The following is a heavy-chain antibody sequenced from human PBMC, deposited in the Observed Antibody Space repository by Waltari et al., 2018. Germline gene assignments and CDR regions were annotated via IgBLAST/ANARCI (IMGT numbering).Heavy chain of an antibody. Sequence: VQLVQSGAEVKKPGATVKISCKVSGYTFTDYYMHWVQQAPGKGLEWMGGIIPIFGTANYAQKFQGRVTITTDESTSTAYMELSSLRSEDTAVYYCARGITMVQGVPYYYGMDVWGQGTTVTVSS. D-gene: IGHD3-10*01. CDR2: IIPIFGTA. V-gene: IGHV1-69*05. CDR1: GYTFTDYY. CDR3: ARGITMVQGVPYYYGMDV. J-gene: IGHJ6*02.